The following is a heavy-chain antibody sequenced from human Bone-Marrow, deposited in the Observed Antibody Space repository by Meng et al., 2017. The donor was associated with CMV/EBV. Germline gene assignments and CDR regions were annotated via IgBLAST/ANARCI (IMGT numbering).Heavy chain of an antibody. CDR1: GFTFSSYA. CDR2: ISYDGSNK. V-gene: IGHV3-30*14. CDR3: ARREIRGYSEGLYAFDI. Sequence: GESLKISCAASGFTFSSYAMHWVRQAPGKGLEWVAVISYDGSNKYYADSVKGRFTVSRDNSRNMLYLHINSLRPEDTALYFCARREIRGYSEGLYAFDIWGQGTMVTVSS. D-gene: IGHD5-12*01. J-gene: IGHJ3*02.